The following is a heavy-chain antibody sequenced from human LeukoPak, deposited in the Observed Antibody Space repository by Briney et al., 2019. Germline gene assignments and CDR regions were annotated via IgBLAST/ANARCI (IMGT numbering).Heavy chain of an antibody. V-gene: IGHV3-30*01. CDR1: GFTFSSYA. Sequence: GGSLRLSSAASGFTFSSYAMHWVREAPGKGLEWVAVISYDGSNKYYADSVKGRFTISRDNSKNTLYLQMNSLRAEDTAVYYCARDEVVPAAAYMDVWGKGTTVTVSS. J-gene: IGHJ6*03. CDR3: ARDEVVPAAAYMDV. D-gene: IGHD2-2*01. CDR2: ISYDGSNK.